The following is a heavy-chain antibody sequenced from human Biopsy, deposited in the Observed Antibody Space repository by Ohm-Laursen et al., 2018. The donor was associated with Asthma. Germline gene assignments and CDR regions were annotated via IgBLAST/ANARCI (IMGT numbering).Heavy chain of an antibody. CDR1: GFTFSIYD. D-gene: IGHD4-23*01. Sequence: GPTLSLTCAASGFTFSIYDIHWVRQAPGKGLEWVAVISYDGGNKFYGDSVKGRFTLSRDNSRNTLYLQMNSLRVEDTAIYYCARTHERWTSIQDDALDIWGQGTMVIVSS. CDR3: ARTHERWTSIQDDALDI. CDR2: ISYDGGNK. V-gene: IGHV3-30*03. J-gene: IGHJ3*02.